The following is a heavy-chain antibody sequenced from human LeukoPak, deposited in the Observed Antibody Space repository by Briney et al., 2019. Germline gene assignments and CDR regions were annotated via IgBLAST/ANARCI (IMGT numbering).Heavy chain of an antibody. Sequence: PGGSLRLSCAASGFAFDQYGMQWVRQAPGKGLEWVAFIRYDESRKYYAGSVKGRFTISRDNSKNTVDLQMNSLRAEDSALYYCAKGYSGSYWAVDSWGQGTLVTVSS. V-gene: IGHV3-30*02. CDR2: IRYDESRK. CDR3: AKGYSGSYWAVDS. D-gene: IGHD1-26*01. J-gene: IGHJ4*02. CDR1: GFAFDQYG.